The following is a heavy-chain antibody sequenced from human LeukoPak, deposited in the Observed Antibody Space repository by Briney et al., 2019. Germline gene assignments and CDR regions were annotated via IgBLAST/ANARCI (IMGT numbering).Heavy chain of an antibody. CDR2: IYHSGST. V-gene: IGHV4-39*07. CDR3: ARDLYYLGPNTFDY. Sequence: NPSETLSLTCTVSGGSISSSSYYWGWIRQPPGKGLEWIGSIYHSGSTYYNPSLKSRVTISVDTSKNQLSLKLSSVTAADTAVYYCARDLYYLGPNTFDYWGQGTLVTVSS. CDR1: GGSISSSSYY. J-gene: IGHJ4*02. D-gene: IGHD3-10*01.